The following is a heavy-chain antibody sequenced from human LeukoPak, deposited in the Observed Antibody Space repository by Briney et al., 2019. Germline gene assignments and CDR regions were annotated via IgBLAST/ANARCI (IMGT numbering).Heavy chain of an antibody. V-gene: IGHV4-38-2*02. CDR1: GYPINIDYS. CDR2: ISPKGIT. Sequence: SETLSLTCFVSGYPINIDYSWGWIRQSPGKGLEWIGVISPKGITYYNPSLRGRVSISPDTSKNQFSLRLSSMTATDTAMYYCARVPGVYFDFSIGFGSGWFDPWGQGTLVTVSS. CDR3: ARVPGVYFDFSIGFGSGWFDP. J-gene: IGHJ5*02. D-gene: IGHD3-3*01.